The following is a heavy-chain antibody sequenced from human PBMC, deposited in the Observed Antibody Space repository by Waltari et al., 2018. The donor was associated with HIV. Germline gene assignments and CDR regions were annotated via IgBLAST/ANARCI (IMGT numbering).Heavy chain of an antibody. D-gene: IGHD1-1*01. CDR3: ATAGSTGTTRGY. CDR1: GFYFTNAW. CDR2: IKSKADGGTT. J-gene: IGHJ4*02. V-gene: IGHV3-15*01. Sequence: EVQLVESGGGLVKPGGSLRLSCAAPGFYFTNAWMSWVRQAPGKGWEWVGRIKSKADGGTTDYAAPGKGRFTISRDDSKDTLYLQVNSLKTDDTAVYYCATAGSTGTTRGYWGQGTLVTVSS.